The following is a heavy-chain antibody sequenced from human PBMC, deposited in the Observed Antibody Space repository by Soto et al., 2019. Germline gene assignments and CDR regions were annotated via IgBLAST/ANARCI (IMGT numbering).Heavy chain of an antibody. CDR1: GYSFTSYW. D-gene: IGHD3-22*01. J-gene: IGHJ6*02. CDR2: IDPSDSYT. CDR3: ARRGDSSGYYSSWYYYGMDV. Sequence: GESLKISCKGSGYSFTSYWISWVRQMPGQGLEWMGRIDPSDSYTNYSPSFQGHVTISADKSISTAYLQWSSLKASDTAMYYCARRGDSSGYYSSWYYYGMDVWGQGTTVTV. V-gene: IGHV5-10-1*01.